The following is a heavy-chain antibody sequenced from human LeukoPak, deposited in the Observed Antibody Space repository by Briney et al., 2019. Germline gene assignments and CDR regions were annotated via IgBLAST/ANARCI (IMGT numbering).Heavy chain of an antibody. Sequence: PGGSLRLSCAASGFIFSNYAMQWVRQAPGMGLEWVAFIRYDGGNTYYADSVKGRFTISRDNSRNTMYLQMNSLNAEDTAVYYCAKLKGQSGNYGDSLHRSRFPFDIWGQGTMVTVSS. CDR2: IRYDGGNT. CDR3: AKLKGQSGNYGDSLHRSRFPFDI. J-gene: IGHJ3*02. CDR1: GFIFSNYA. V-gene: IGHV3-30*02. D-gene: IGHD1-26*01.